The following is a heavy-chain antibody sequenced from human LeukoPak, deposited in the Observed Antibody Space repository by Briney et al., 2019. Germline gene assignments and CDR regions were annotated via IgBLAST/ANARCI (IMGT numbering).Heavy chain of an antibody. Sequence: VASVKVSRKASGYTFTGYYMHWVRQAPGQGLEWMGWINPNSGGTNYAQKFQGRVTMTRDTSISTAYMELSRLRSDDTAVYYCARDSDYIWGSYRYTFAYWGQGTLVTVSS. CDR3: ARDSDYIWGSYRYTFAY. V-gene: IGHV1-2*02. CDR1: GYTFTGYY. D-gene: IGHD3-16*02. CDR2: INPNSGGT. J-gene: IGHJ4*02.